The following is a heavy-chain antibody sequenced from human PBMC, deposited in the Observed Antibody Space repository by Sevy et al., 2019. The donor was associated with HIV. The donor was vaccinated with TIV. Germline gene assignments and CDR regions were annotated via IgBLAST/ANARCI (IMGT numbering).Heavy chain of an antibody. V-gene: IGHV5-51*01. Sequence: GESLKISCKGSEYTFTHFWIAWVRQMPGKGLESMGIIYPGDSDTRHSPSFQGQVTISADKSISTAYLQWDSLKASDTATYYCARSDGYCSGGNHLCYFDYWGQGTLVTVSS. D-gene: IGHD2-15*01. CDR3: ARSDGYCSGGNHLCYFDY. J-gene: IGHJ4*02. CDR1: EYTFTHFW. CDR2: IYPGDSDT.